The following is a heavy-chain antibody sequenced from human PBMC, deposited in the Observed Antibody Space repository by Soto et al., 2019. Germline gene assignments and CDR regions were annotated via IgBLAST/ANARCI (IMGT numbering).Heavy chain of an antibody. CDR1: GDSVSSNTAS. V-gene: IGHV6-1*01. CDR2: TYFRSKWYN. Sequence: SQXLSLPCAISGDSVSSNTASWNWIRQSASRGLEWLGRTYFRSKWYNDYAVSVKSRIIINPDTSNNQFSLQLNSVTPEDTAVYFCAKGDNLGPKTGYAFDPWGQGIMVTVSS. D-gene: IGHD5-12*01. CDR3: AKGDNLGPKTGYAFDP. J-gene: IGHJ5*02.